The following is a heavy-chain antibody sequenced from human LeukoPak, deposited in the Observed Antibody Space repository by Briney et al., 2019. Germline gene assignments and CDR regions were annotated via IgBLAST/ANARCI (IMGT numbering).Heavy chain of an antibody. CDR2: ISYDGSNK. CDR1: GFTFSSYA. J-gene: IGHJ4*02. CDR3: ARGEYSGYGGSSDY. V-gene: IGHV3-30*04. Sequence: GRSLRLSCAASGFTFSSYAMHWVRQAPGKGLEWVAVISYDGSNKYYADSVKGRFTISRDNSKNTLYLQMNSLRAEDTAVYYCARGEYSGYGGSSDYWGQGTLVTVSS. D-gene: IGHD5-12*01.